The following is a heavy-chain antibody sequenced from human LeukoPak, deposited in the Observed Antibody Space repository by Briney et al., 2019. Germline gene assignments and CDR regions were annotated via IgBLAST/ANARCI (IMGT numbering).Heavy chain of an antibody. CDR2: IYYSGST. D-gene: IGHD2-2*01. Sequence: SETLSLTCTVSGGSISSSSYYWGWIRQPPGKGLEWIGSIYYSGSTYYNPSLKSRVTISVDTSKNQFSLKLSSVTAADTAVYYCARHEGEYQLLPLNWFDPWGQGTLVTVSS. J-gene: IGHJ5*02. V-gene: IGHV4-39*01. CDR3: ARHEGEYQLLPLNWFDP. CDR1: GGSISSSSYY.